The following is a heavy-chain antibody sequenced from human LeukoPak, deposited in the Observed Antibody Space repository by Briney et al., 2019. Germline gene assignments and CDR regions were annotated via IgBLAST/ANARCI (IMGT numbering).Heavy chain of an antibody. V-gene: IGHV3-30-3*01. D-gene: IGHD3-9*01. CDR2: ISYDGSNK. CDR1: GFTFSSYA. J-gene: IGHJ4*02. CDR3: ARVRVDPDILTGYYSPIDY. Sequence: GGSLRLSCAASGFTFSSYAMHWGRQAPGKGLEWVAVISYDGSNKYYADSVKGRFTISRDNSKNTLYLQMNSLRAEDTAVYYCARVRVDPDILTGYYSPIDYWGQGTLVTVSS.